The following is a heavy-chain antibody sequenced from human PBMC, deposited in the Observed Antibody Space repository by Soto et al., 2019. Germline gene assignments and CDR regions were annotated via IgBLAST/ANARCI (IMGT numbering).Heavy chain of an antibody. J-gene: IGHJ4*02. V-gene: IGHV4-30-2*01. D-gene: IGHD4-17*01. Sequence: PSETLSLTCAVSGGSISSGGYSWSWIRQPPGKGLEWIGYIYHSGSTYYHPSLKSRVTISVDRSKNQFSLKLSSVTAADTAVYYCAREGSRGDYDYWGQGTLVTVTS. CDR3: AREGSRGDYDY. CDR1: GGSISSGGYS. CDR2: IYHSGST.